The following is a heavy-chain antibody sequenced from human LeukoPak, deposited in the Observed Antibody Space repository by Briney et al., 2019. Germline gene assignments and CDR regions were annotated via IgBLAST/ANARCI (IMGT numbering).Heavy chain of an antibody. J-gene: IGHJ4*02. CDR2: IRTKTRNYAA. CDR1: GFTFSDSY. CDR3: TRQNCTGGSCSYVDC. Sequence: GGSLRLSCAASGFTFSDSYMHWVRQASGKGLEWVGLIRTKTRNYAATYAESVKGRFTISRDDSKNTAYLQMNSLKMEETAVYYCTRQNCTGGSCSYVDCWGQGTLVTVSS. D-gene: IGHD2-8*02. V-gene: IGHV3-73*01.